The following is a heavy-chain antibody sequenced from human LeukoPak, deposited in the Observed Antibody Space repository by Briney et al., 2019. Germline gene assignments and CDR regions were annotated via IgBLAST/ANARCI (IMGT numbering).Heavy chain of an antibody. CDR2: IWSDGSNK. CDR3: ARDEDSSGWYFWFDP. V-gene: IGHV3-33*01. Sequence: GGSLRLSCATSGFTFSSYGMHWVRQAPGKGLEWVAVIWSDGSNKYYADSVKGRFTISRDNSKNTLYLQMNSLRAEDTAVYYCARDEDSSGWYFWFDPWGQGTLVTVSS. J-gene: IGHJ5*02. CDR1: GFTFSSYG. D-gene: IGHD6-19*01.